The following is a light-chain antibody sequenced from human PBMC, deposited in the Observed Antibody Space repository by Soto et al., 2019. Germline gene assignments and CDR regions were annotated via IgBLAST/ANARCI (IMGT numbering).Light chain of an antibody. CDR2: DTS. CDR3: YSYASGHVV. J-gene: IGLJ2*01. Sequence: QSALTQPASVSGSPGQSITISCTGTSYYPASWYQQYPGKAPKLMIYDTSKRPSGVSNRFSGSKAGDTASLTISGLQAEDEADYYCYSYASGHVVFGGGTKLTVL. CDR1: SYYP. V-gene: IGLV2-23*01.